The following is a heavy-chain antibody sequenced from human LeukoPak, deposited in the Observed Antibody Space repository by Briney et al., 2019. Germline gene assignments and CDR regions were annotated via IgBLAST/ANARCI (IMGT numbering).Heavy chain of an antibody. Sequence: PGGSLRLSCAASGFTFSSDWMSWVRQAPGKGLEWVANIKQDGSEKYYVDSVKGRFTISRDNAKNSLYLQINSLRAEDTAVYYCASDREYYYGSGSFDYWGQGTLVTFSS. CDR3: ASDREYYYGSGSFDY. V-gene: IGHV3-7*04. J-gene: IGHJ4*02. CDR2: IKQDGSEK. D-gene: IGHD3-10*01. CDR1: GFTFSSDW.